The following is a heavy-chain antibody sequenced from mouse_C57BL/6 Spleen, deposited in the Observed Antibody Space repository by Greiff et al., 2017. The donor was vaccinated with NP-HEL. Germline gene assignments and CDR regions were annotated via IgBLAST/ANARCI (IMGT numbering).Heavy chain of an antibody. Sequence: QVQLQQPGAELVKPGASVKLSCKASGYTFTSYWMQWVKQRPGQGLEWIGEIDPSDSYTNYNQKFKGKATLTVDTSSSTAYMQLSSLTSEDSAVYYCARSPLYYTDYYAMDYWGQGTSVTVSS. J-gene: IGHJ4*01. D-gene: IGHD2-12*01. CDR3: ARSPLYYTDYYAMDY. CDR2: IDPSDSYT. CDR1: GYTFTSYW. V-gene: IGHV1-50*01.